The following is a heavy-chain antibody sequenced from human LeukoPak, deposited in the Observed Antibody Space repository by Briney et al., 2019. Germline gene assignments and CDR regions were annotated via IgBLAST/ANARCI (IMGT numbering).Heavy chain of an antibody. CDR3: AKRAAAEIDY. J-gene: IGHJ4*02. D-gene: IGHD6-13*01. V-gene: IGHV3-23*01. CDR2: ISGSGDST. Sequence: PGGSLTLSCAASGFTFSRYAMSWVRQPPGKGLEWVSDISGSGDSTYYADSVKGRFTISRDNSNNTLYLQMNSLRAEDTAVYYCAKRAAAEIDYWGQGTLVTVSS. CDR1: GFTFSRYA.